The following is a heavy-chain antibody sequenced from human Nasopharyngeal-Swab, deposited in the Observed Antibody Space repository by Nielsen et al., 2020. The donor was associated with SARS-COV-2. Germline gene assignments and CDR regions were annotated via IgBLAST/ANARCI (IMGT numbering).Heavy chain of an antibody. CDR1: GFTVSSNY. J-gene: IGHJ4*02. V-gene: IGHV3-53*01. D-gene: IGHD1-26*01. Sequence: GESLKISCAASGFTVSSNYMSWVRQAPGKGLGWVSVIYSGGSTYYADSVKGRFTISRDNSKNTLYLQMNSLRAEDTAVYYCARDGIVGATTGLDYWGQGTLVTVSS. CDR2: IYSGGST. CDR3: ARDGIVGATTGLDY.